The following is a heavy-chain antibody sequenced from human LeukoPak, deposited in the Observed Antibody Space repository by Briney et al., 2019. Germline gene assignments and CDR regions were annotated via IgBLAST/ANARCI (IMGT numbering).Heavy chain of an antibody. D-gene: IGHD3-22*01. CDR3: AKDATPNYYDSTLGAFDI. V-gene: IGHV3-23*01. J-gene: IGHJ3*02. CDR1: GFTFSSYA. CDR2: ISGSGGST. Sequence: PGGSLRLSCAASGFTFSSYAMSWVRQAPGKGLEWVSAISGSGGSTYYADSVKGRFTISRDNSKNTLYLQMNSLRAEDTAVYYCAKDATPNYYDSTLGAFDIWGQGTMVTVSS.